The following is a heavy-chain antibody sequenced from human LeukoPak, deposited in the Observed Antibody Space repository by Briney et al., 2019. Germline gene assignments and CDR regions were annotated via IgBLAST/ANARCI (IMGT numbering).Heavy chain of an antibody. D-gene: IGHD6-19*01. CDR3: VRAYHSSGWYRIDY. CDR1: GFTFSSYA. CDR2: ISGSAGST. J-gene: IGHJ4*02. Sequence: GGSLRLSCAASGFTFSSYAMSWVRQAPGKGLEWVSAISGSAGSTYYADSVKGRFTISRDNSKNTLYLQMNSLRAEDTAVYYCVRAYHSSGWYRIDYWGQGTLVTVSS. V-gene: IGHV3-23*01.